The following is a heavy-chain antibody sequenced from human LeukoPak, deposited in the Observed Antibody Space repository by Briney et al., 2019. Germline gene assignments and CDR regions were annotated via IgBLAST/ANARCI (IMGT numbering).Heavy chain of an antibody. V-gene: IGHV1-69*13. CDR1: GGTFSSYA. CDR2: IIPIFGTA. D-gene: IGHD7-27*01. J-gene: IGHJ6*02. CDR3: ARDQTGDAFLEPYSYYYYYGMDV. Sequence: ASVKVSCKASGGTFSSYAISWVRQAPGQGLEWMGGIIPIFGTANYAQKFQGRVTVTADEPTSTAYMELSSLRSEDTAVYYCARDQTGDAFLEPYSYYYYYGMDVWGQGTTVTVSS.